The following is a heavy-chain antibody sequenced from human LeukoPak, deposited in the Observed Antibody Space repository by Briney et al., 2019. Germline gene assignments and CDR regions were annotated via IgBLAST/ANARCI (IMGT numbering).Heavy chain of an antibody. V-gene: IGHV4-59*01. CDR3: ARDQGYSYGHYFDY. CDR2: IYYSGST. J-gene: IGHJ4*02. D-gene: IGHD5-18*01. CDR1: GGSISSYY. Sequence: PSETLSLTCTVSGGSISSYYWSWIRQPPGKGLEWIGYIYYSGSTNYNPSLKSRVTISVDTSKNQFSLKLNSVTAADTAFYYCARDQGYSYGHYFDYWGQGTLVTVSS.